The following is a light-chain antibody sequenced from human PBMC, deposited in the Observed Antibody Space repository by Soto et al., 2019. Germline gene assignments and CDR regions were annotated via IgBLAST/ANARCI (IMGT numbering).Light chain of an antibody. V-gene: IGLV2-14*01. CDR2: DVS. CDR1: SSDVGGYNY. J-gene: IGLJ1*01. Sequence: QSVLTRPASVSGSPGQPITISCTGTSSDVGGYNYVSWYQQHPGKAPKFMIYDVSNRPSGVSNRFSGSKSGNTASLTISGLQAEDEADYYCCSYTTSNTRQIVFGTGTKVTVL. CDR3: CSYTTSNTRQIV.